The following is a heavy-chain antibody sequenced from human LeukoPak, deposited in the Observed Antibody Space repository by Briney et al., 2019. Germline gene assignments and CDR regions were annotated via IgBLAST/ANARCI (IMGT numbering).Heavy chain of an antibody. V-gene: IGHV3-33*01. CDR2: IWYDGSNK. CDR3: ARPYSSSPRYYYYGMDV. J-gene: IGHJ6*02. D-gene: IGHD6-6*01. CDR1: GFTFSSYG. Sequence: PGGSLRLSCAASGFTFSSYGMHWVRQAPGKGLEWVAVIWYDGSNKYYADSVKGRFTISRDNSKNTLYLQMNSLRAEDTAVYYCARPYSSSPRYYYYGMDVWGQGTTVTVSS.